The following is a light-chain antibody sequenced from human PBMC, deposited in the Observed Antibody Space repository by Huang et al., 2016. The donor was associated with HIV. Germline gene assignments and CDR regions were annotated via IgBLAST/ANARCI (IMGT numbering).Light chain of an antibody. CDR1: QSVTNN. J-gene: IGKJ2*01. CDR2: GAS. V-gene: IGKV3-15*01. Sequence: EILMTQSPATLSLSPGERATLSCGASQSVTNNLAWYQQKPGQAPRLLIEGASTRATGIPARFSGSGSGTEFALNISSLQSEDSAVYYCQQYGNWPYTFGQGAKLEI. CDR3: QQYGNWPYT.